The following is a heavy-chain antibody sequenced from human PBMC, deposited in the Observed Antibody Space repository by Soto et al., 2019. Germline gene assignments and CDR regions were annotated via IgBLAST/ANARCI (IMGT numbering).Heavy chain of an antibody. J-gene: IGHJ6*02. CDR1: GGSFSGYY. D-gene: IGHD1-20*01. CDR2: INHRGST. Sequence: SETLSLTCAVYGGSFSGYYWSWIRQPPGKGLEWIGEINHRGSTNYNPSLKSRVTISVDTSKNQFSLKLSSVTAADTAVYYCARAALTGTTPDYYYYYGMDVWGQGTTVTVSS. V-gene: IGHV4-34*01. CDR3: ARAALTGTTPDYYYYYGMDV.